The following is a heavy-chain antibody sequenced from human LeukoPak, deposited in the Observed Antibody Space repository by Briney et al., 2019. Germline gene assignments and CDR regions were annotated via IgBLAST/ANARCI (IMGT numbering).Heavy chain of an antibody. CDR1: GFTFSSYG. V-gene: IGHV3-33*01. CDR3: ARTNLFVDTAVNDAFDI. Sequence: PGRSLRLSCAASGFTFSSYGMHWVRQAPGKGLEWVAVIWYDGSDKYYADSVKGRFTISRVNSKNTLYLQMNSLRGEDTAVYYCARTNLFVDTAVNDAFDIWGQGTMVTVSS. CDR2: IWYDGSDK. D-gene: IGHD5-18*01. J-gene: IGHJ3*02.